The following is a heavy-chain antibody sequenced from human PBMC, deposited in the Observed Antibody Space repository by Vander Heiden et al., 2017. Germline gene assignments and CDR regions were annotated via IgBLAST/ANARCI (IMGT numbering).Heavy chain of an antibody. V-gene: IGHV4-4*02. D-gene: IGHD2-2*01. CDR3: ARAKSHCTPTSCSARDRLDQSYGLDG. CDR1: GGSISRPTW. CDR2: VYHSGST. J-gene: IGHJ6*02. Sequence: QLQLQASGPGFVQPSETLSPTCDVSGGSISRPTWWIWVRPPPGKGLEWIGEVYHSGSTNYNPSLRSRVTISIDKSKNQISLNLTSVTAADTAVFDCARAKSHCTPTSCSARDRLDQSYGLDGWGQGTTVTVSS.